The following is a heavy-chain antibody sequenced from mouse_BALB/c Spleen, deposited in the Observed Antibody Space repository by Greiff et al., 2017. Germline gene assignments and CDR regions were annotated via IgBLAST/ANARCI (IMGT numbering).Heavy chain of an antibody. D-gene: IGHD2-4*01. Sequence: EVKLQESGPELVKPGASVKIPCKASGYTFTDYNMDWVKQSHGKSLEWIGDINPNNGGTIYNQKFKGKATLTVDKSSSTAYMELRSLTSEDTAVYYCARRGLRRAWFAYWGQGTLVTVAA. CDR3: ARRGLRRAWFAY. J-gene: IGHJ3*01. CDR1: GYTFTDYN. V-gene: IGHV1-18*01. CDR2: INPNNGGT.